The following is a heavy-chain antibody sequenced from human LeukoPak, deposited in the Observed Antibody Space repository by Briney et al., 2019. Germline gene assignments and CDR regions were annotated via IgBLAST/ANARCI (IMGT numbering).Heavy chain of an antibody. CDR1: GFTFSSYW. CDR3: ARDLTFEQWLVPLGY. Sequence: GSLRLSCAASGFTFSSYWMSWVRQAPGKGLEWVANIKQDGSEKYYVDSVKGRFTISRDNAKNSLYLQMNSLRAEDTAVYYCARDLTFEQWLVPLGYWGQGTLVPVSS. J-gene: IGHJ4*02. V-gene: IGHV3-7*01. D-gene: IGHD6-19*01. CDR2: IKQDGSEK.